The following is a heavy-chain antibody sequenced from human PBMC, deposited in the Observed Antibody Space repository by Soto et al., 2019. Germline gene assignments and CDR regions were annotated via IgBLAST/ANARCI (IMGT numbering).Heavy chain of an antibody. Sequence: QLQLQESGPGLVKPSETLSLTCTVSGGSISSSSYYWGWIRQPPGKGLEWIGSIYYSGSTYYNPSRNSRVTISVDTSKNQFSLKLSSVTAADTAVYYCARQFWEDVVVRVGYFDYWGQGTLVTVSS. CDR2: IYYSGST. J-gene: IGHJ4*02. V-gene: IGHV4-39*01. D-gene: IGHD2-15*01. CDR1: GGSISSSSYY. CDR3: ARQFWEDVVVRVGYFDY.